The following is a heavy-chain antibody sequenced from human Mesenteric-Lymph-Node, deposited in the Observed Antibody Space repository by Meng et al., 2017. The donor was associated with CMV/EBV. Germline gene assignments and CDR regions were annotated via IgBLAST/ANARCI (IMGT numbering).Heavy chain of an antibody. CDR3: ARSDWTFDY. J-gene: IGHJ4*02. Sequence: GESLKISCAASGFIFSSYGMHWVRQAPGKGLEWVSYISSSGSTIYYADSVKGRFTISRDNAKNSLYLQMNSLRAEDTAVYYCARSDWTFDYWGQGTLVTVSS. V-gene: IGHV3-48*04. CDR2: ISSSGSTI. CDR1: GFIFSSYG. D-gene: IGHD2-21*02.